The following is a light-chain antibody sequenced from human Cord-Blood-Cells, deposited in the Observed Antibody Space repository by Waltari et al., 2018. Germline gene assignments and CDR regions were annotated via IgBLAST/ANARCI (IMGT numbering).Light chain of an antibody. Sequence: DIAMTQPPASLAVSLGERATLTFKSRPSVLYTANNKNYIAWYQQKPGQPTKLPIYWASTRESGVPDRFSGSGSGTDFTLTISSLQAEDVAVYYCQQYYSTPPTFGQGTKVEIK. CDR1: PSVLYTANNKNY. CDR2: WAS. V-gene: IGKV4-1*01. CDR3: QQYYSTPPT. J-gene: IGKJ1*01.